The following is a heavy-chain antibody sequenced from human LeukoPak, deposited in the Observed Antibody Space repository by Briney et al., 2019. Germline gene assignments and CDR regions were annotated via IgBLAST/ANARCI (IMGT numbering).Heavy chain of an antibody. J-gene: IGHJ6*03. CDR2: IYYSGST. V-gene: IGHV4-59*01. D-gene: IGHD1-26*01. CDR3: ARGSREDDYYYMDV. Sequence: SETLSLTCTVSGGSISSYYWSWIRQPPGKGLEWIGYIYYSGSTNYNPSLKSRVTISVDTSKNQFSLKLSSVTAADTAVYYCARGSREDDYYYMDVWGKGTTVAISS. CDR1: GGSISSYY.